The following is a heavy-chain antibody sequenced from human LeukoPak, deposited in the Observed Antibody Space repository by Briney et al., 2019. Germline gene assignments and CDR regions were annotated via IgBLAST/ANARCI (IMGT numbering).Heavy chain of an antibody. J-gene: IGHJ4*02. V-gene: IGHV1-2*02. D-gene: IGHD3-22*01. CDR2: INPDSGGT. Sequence: GASVKVSCKASGYTFTGYFIHWVRQAPGQGLESMGWINPDSGGTNYAQKFQGRVTMTRDTSISTAYMELSRLRSDDSAMYYCARGRGSWYDSSGSPYIRFDYWGQGTLVTVSS. CDR1: GYTFTGYF. CDR3: ARGRGSWYDSSGSPYIRFDY.